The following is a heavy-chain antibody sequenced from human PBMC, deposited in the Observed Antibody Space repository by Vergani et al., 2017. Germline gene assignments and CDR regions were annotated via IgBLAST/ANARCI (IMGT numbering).Heavy chain of an antibody. V-gene: IGHV4-39*01. CDR1: GGSISSSSYY. Sequence: QLQLQESGPGLVKPSETLSLTCTVSGGSISSSSYYWGWIRQPPGKGLEWIGSIYYSGSTYYNPSLKSRVTISVDTSKNQFSLKLSSVTAADTAVYYCAKVGEWFGELYDYWGQGTLVTVSS. CDR2: IYYSGST. D-gene: IGHD3-10*01. CDR3: AKVGEWFGELYDY. J-gene: IGHJ4*02.